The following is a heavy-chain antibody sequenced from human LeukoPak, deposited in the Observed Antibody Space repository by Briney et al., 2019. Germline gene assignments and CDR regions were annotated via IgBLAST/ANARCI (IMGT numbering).Heavy chain of an antibody. CDR1: GGSIGSGNW. CDR2: IYHSGTT. CDR3: ATFYYADYASYAFYF. V-gene: IGHV4-4*02. D-gene: IGHD4-17*01. Sequence: SETLSLTCADSGGSIGSGNWWSWARQPPGKGLEWIGEIYHSGTTNYNPSLKSRVTMSVDKSKNQFSLKLSSVTAADTAIYYCATFYYADYASYAFYFWGQGTLVTAPS. J-gene: IGHJ4*02.